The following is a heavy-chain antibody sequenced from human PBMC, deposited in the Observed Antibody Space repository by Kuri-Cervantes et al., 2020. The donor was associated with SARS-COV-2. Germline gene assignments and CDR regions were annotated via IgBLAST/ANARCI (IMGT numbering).Heavy chain of an antibody. J-gene: IGHJ1*01. D-gene: IGHD3-3*01. V-gene: IGHV4-30-2*01. Sequence: SETLSLTCAVSGYSISSGGYSWSWIRQPPGKGLECIGSIYQAGNTFYNPSLKSRVSISLARSKHQYSLNLSSVTAADTAVYYCVAAILGVDTGYFQHWGQGTLVTVSS. CDR1: GYSISSGGYS. CDR3: VAAILGVDTGYFQH. CDR2: IYQAGNT.